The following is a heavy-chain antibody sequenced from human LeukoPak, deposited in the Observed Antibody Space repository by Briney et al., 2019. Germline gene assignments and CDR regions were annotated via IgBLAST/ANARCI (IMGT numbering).Heavy chain of an antibody. CDR1: GGTFSSYA. V-gene: IGHV1-69*13. CDR2: IIPIFGTA. J-gene: IGHJ4*02. CDR3: ARTERIQLWLSY. Sequence: SVKVSCKASGGTFSSYAISWVRQAPGQGLEWMGGIIPIFGTANYAQKFQGRVTITADESTSTAYMALSSLRSEDTAVYYCARTERIQLWLSYWGQGTLVTVSS. D-gene: IGHD5-18*01.